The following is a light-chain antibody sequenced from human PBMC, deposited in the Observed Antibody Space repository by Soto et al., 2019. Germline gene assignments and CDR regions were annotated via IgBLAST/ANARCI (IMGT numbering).Light chain of an antibody. CDR2: DVS. V-gene: IGLV2-11*01. CDR3: CSYAGSYTWV. CDR1: SSDVGGYNF. Sequence: QSVLTQPRSVSGSPGQSVTISCTGTSSDVGGYNFVSWCQQHPGKAPKLMIYDVSKRPSGVPDRFSGSKSGNTASLTISGLQAEDEADYYCCSYAGSYTWVFVTGTKLTVL. J-gene: IGLJ1*01.